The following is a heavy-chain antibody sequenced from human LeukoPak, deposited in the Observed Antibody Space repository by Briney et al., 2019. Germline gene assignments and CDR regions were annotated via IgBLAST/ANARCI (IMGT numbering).Heavy chain of an antibody. CDR1: GFIFNNYE. CDR3: ARDSGLNPFDY. J-gene: IGHJ4*02. CDR2: ISSSGNNI. D-gene: IGHD1-26*01. Sequence: GGSLRLSCVASGFIFNNYEINWVRQAPGKGLEWISYISSSGNNIYYAASVKGRFTISRNKAKNSLYLEMNSLRAEDTAIYYCARDSGLNPFDYWGQGTLVSVSS. V-gene: IGHV3-48*03.